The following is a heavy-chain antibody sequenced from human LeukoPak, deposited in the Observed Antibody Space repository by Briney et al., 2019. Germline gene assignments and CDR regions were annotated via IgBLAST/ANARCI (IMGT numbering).Heavy chain of an antibody. CDR2: FYYSGST. D-gene: IGHD1-26*01. CDR3: ARVMASNGSIDF. Sequence: SETLSLTCTVSGGSVSSNRYFWNWTRQPPGKGLQWIGYFYYSGSTNYNPSLESRVTISVDTSNNQFSLKLSSVTAADTALYYCARVMASNGSIDFWGQGTMVTVSS. J-gene: IGHJ3*01. CDR1: GGSVSSNRYF. V-gene: IGHV4-61*01.